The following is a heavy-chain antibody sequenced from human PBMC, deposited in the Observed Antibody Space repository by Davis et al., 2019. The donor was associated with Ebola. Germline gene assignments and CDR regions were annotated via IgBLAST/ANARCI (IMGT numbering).Heavy chain of an antibody. D-gene: IGHD6-13*01. Sequence: PGGSLRLSCAVYGGSFSGYYWSWIRQPPGKGLEWIGEINHSGSTNYNPSLKSRVTISVDTSKNQFSLKLSSVTAADTAVYYCARGLWVAAAGTYYFDYWGQGTLVTVSS. V-gene: IGHV4-34*01. CDR3: ARGLWVAAAGTYYFDY. CDR2: INHSGST. J-gene: IGHJ4*02. CDR1: GGSFSGYY.